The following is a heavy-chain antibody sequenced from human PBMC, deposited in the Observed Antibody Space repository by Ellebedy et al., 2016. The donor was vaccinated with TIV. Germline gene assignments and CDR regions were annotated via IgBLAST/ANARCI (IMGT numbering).Heavy chain of an antibody. D-gene: IGHD5-18*01. CDR3: ARARGYSYGYGYVF. CDR1: GGTFSSYA. Sequence: AASVKVSCKASGGTFSSYAISWVRQAPGQGLEWMGRIIPILGIANYAQKFQGRVTITADKSTSTAYMELSSLRSEDTAVYYCARARGYSYGYGYVFWGQGTLVTVSS. CDR2: IIPILGIA. J-gene: IGHJ4*02. V-gene: IGHV1-69*04.